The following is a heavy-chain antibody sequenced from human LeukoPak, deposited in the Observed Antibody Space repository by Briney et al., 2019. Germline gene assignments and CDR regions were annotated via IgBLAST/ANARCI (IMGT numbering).Heavy chain of an antibody. CDR3: AKDRGSSSSVYYYYGMDV. D-gene: IGHD6-6*01. J-gene: IGHJ6*02. CDR1: GFTVSTNY. V-gene: IGHV3-23*01. CDR2: ISGSGGST. Sequence: TGGSLRLSCAASGFTVSTNYMSWVRQAPGKGLEWVSAISGSGGSTYYADSVKGRFTISRDNSKNTLYLQMNSLRAEDTAVYYCAKDRGSSSSVYYYYGMDVWGQGTTVTVSS.